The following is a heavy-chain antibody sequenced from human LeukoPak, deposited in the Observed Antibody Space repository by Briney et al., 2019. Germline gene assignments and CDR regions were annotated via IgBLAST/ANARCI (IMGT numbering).Heavy chain of an antibody. CDR3: ARLMYYYDSSGYYSQYFDY. D-gene: IGHD3-22*01. V-gene: IGHV5-51*01. J-gene: IGHJ4*02. CDR1: GYSFTSYW. Sequence: GESLKISCKGSGYSFTSYWIGWVRQMPGKGLEWMWIIYPGDSDTRYSPSFQGQVTISADKSISTAYLQWSSLKASDTAMYYCARLMYYYDSSGYYSQYFDYWGQGTLVTVSS. CDR2: IYPGDSDT.